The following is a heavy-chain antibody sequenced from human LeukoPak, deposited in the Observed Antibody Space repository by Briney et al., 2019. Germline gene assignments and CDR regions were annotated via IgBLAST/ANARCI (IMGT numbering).Heavy chain of an antibody. CDR3: ARGDILTGYYFDY. J-gene: IGHJ4*02. CDR1: GGTYSSYA. Sequence: GASVKVSCKGSGGTYSSYAISWVRQAPAQGLEWMGGIIPYFGTANYAQKFQGRVTITPDKSTRTAYMEVSSLRSEDTAVYYCARGDILTGYYFDYWGQGTLVTVSS. V-gene: IGHV1-69*06. D-gene: IGHD3-9*01. CDR2: IIPYFGTA.